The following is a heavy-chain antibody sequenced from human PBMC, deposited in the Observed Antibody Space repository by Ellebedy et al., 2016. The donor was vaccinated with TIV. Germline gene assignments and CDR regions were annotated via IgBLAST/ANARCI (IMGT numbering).Heavy chain of an antibody. Sequence: SLKIPXAASGFTFDDYAMHWVRQAPGKGLEWVSGISWRGHYIGYADSVRGRFTISRDNAKSSLYLQMNSLRIEDTAVYYCTKDLLRGIWGGSGRDYWGQGTLVTVSS. D-gene: IGHD7-27*01. J-gene: IGHJ4*02. CDR2: ISWRGHYI. CDR3: TKDLLRGIWGGSGRDY. CDR1: GFTFDDYA. V-gene: IGHV3-9*01.